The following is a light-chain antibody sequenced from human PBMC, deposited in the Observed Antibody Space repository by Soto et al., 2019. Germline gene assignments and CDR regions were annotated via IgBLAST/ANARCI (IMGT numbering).Light chain of an antibody. V-gene: IGLV2-23*02. CDR3: YSFTGISTSLFV. Sequence: QSVLTQPASVSGSPGQSITISCTGTSRDIGTSNLVSWYQQYPGKAPKLMIYEVTKRPSGISYRFSGSKSGNTASLTISGLQPEDEADYSCYSFTGISTSLFVFGTGTKLTVL. J-gene: IGLJ1*01. CDR1: SRDIGTSNL. CDR2: EVT.